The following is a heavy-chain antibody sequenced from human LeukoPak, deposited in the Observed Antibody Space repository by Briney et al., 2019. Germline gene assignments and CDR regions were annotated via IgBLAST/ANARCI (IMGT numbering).Heavy chain of an antibody. J-gene: IGHJ4*02. Sequence: GGSLRLSCAASGFSFSRSSMGWVRQTPGKGLEWVSSITASSTYICYADSVKGRFTISRDNVEKSVYLQMNSLRAEDTAVYYCASEYYYDEDAGNYWGQGILVTVSS. CDR2: ITASSTYI. V-gene: IGHV3-21*01. D-gene: IGHD3-22*01. CDR1: GFSFSRSS. CDR3: ASEYYYDEDAGNY.